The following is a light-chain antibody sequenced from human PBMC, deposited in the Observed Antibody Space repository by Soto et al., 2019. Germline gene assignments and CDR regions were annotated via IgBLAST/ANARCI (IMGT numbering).Light chain of an antibody. Sequence: SYELTQPSSVSVSPGQTARITCSGDVLTKKYVRWFQQKPGQAPVLVIYRNNERPPGIPERFSGSNSGTTVTLTISGAQVEDEADYYCFSAADNNLGLFGGGTKVTVL. J-gene: IGLJ2*01. CDR1: VLTKKY. V-gene: IGLV3-27*01. CDR3: FSAADNNLGL. CDR2: RNN.